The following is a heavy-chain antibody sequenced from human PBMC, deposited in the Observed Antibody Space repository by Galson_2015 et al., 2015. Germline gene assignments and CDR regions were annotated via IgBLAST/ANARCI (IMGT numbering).Heavy chain of an antibody. CDR2: IYPGDSDT. J-gene: IGHJ2*01. CDR1: GYTFTDYW. V-gene: IGHV5-51*01. Sequence: QSGAEVKKPGESLKISCKGSGYTFTDYWIGWVRQMPGKGLEWMGIIYPGDSDTRYRPSFQGQVTISADRSIRTAFLQWTSLKASDTGMYYCARRVGTPSRTLNYWYFDLWGRGTLVPVSS. CDR3: ARRVGTPSRTLNYWYFDL. D-gene: IGHD2-21*02.